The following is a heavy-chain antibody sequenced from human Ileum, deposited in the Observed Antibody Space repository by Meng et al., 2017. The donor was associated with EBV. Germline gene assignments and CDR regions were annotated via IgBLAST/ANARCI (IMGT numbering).Heavy chain of an antibody. CDR1: GGSRSGYC. Sequence: QRGPGLFKPSGTPALTGAFDGGSRSGYCWGGIRQPPGKGLEWIGELTHSGSTNYNSSLKSRVTILVDTSKNQLSLKMNSVTAADTAVYYCARCYDSSGYYELNHFDHWGQGTLVTVSS. CDR2: LTHSGST. J-gene: IGHJ4*02. V-gene: IGHV4-34*01. D-gene: IGHD3-22*01. CDR3: ARCYDSSGYYELNHFDH.